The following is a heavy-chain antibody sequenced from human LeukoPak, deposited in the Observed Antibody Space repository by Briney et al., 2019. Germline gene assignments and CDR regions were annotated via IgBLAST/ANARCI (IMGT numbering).Heavy chain of an antibody. CDR1: GYTFTNYG. D-gene: IGHD6-13*01. CDR3: AREPGYSSGWYDDY. CDR2: ISAYNGNT. Sequence: ASVKVSCKATGYTFTNYGINWVRQAPGQGLEWMGWISAYNGNTKYAQRVQGRVTLTTDTSTSTAYMELRTLRFDATAVYYCAREPGYSSGWYDDYWGQGTMVNVSS. J-gene: IGHJ4*02. V-gene: IGHV1-18*01.